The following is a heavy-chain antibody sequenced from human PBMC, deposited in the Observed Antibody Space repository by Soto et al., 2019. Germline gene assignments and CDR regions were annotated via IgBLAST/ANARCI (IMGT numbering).Heavy chain of an antibody. D-gene: IGHD3-22*01. V-gene: IGHV3-74*01. CDR2: INSDGSYT. CDR1: GFIFSNCW. CDR3: VRAIGHYGMDV. J-gene: IGHJ6*02. Sequence: RRLSCVASGFIFSNCWMHWVRQAPGMGLVWVSHINSDGSYTTYADSVKGRFTISRDNAKNTLYLQMNSLRAEDTAVYYCVRAIGHYGMDVWGRGTTVTVSS.